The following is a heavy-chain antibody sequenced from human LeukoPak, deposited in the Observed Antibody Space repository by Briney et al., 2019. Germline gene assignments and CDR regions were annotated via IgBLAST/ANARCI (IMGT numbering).Heavy chain of an antibody. CDR3: ARDGIAVAGWIDYFDY. CDR1: GFTFSSYW. J-gene: IGHJ4*02. CDR2: TNNDGSIT. D-gene: IGHD6-19*01. V-gene: IGHV3-74*01. Sequence: GSLRLSCAASGFTFSSYWMHWVRQDPGKGLVWVSHTNNDGSITNYADSVKGRFTISRDNAKNTLYLQMNSLRAEDTAVYYCARDGIAVAGWIDYFDYWGQGTLVTVSS.